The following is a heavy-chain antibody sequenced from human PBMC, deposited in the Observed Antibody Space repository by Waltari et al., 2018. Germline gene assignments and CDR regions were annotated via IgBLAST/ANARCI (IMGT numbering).Heavy chain of an antibody. J-gene: IGHJ4*02. V-gene: IGHV3-30*18. Sequence: QVQLVESGGGVVQPGRSLRLSCAASGFTFSSYGMHWVRQAPGKGLEWVAVKWYDGSNKYCADSVKGRFTISRDNSKNTLYLPINSLRAEDTAMYYCAKLERQDGAFDYWGQGTLVTVSS. D-gene: IGHD1-1*01. CDR3: AKLERQDGAFDY. CDR1: GFTFSSYG. CDR2: KWYDGSNK.